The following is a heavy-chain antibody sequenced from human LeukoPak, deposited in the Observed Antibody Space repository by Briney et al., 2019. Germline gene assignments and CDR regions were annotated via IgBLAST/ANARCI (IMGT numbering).Heavy chain of an antibody. CDR3: AKAEFGSGSYYISD. V-gene: IGHV3-23*01. CDR1: GFTSRNYA. J-gene: IGHJ4*02. CDR2: VSGSGDYT. Sequence: GGSLRLSCTASGFTSRNYAMRWVRQAPGKGLEWVSAVSGSGDYTYYADSVKGRFTISRDNSKNTLYLHMNSLRAEDTAVFYCAKAEFGSGSYYISDWGQGTLVTVSS. D-gene: IGHD3-10*01.